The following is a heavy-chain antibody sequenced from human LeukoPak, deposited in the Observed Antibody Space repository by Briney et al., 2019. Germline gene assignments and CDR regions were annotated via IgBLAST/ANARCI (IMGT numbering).Heavy chain of an antibody. CDR2: INPNSGGT. J-gene: IGHJ5*02. CDR1: GYTFTGYY. Sequence: ASVKVSCKASGYTFTGYYMHWVRLAPGQGLEWMGWINPNSGGTNYAQKFQGRVTMTRDTSISTAYMELSRLRSDDTAVYYCARDTYIVVVPAAMLSTAFDPWGQGTLVTVSS. D-gene: IGHD2-2*01. V-gene: IGHV1-2*02. CDR3: ARDTYIVVVPAAMLSTAFDP.